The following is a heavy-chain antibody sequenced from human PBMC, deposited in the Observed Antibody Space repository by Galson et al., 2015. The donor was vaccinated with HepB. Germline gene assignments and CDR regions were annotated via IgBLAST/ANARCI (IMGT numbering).Heavy chain of an antibody. J-gene: IGHJ4*02. D-gene: IGHD2-15*01. CDR3: TTDLSCGRSGGSWYGDLDF. V-gene: IGHV3-15*01. Sequence: SLRLSCAASVFTFIDASMTRVLHAPGKGLEWVGPVYDTSAARTAHYSAPVKSRFTISTDSSENKAYPQMNSLKTEDTATYYCTTDLSCGRSGGSWYGDLDFWGQGMLLTVSS. CDR2: VYDTSAARTA. CDR1: VFTFIDAS.